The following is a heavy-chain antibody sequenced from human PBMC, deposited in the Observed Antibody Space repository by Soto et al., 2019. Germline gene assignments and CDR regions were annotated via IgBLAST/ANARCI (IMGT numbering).Heavy chain of an antibody. V-gene: IGHV3-33*01. CDR1: GFTFSSYG. CDR2: IWYDGSNK. D-gene: IGHD3-10*01. Sequence: GGSLRLSCAASGFTFSSYGMHWVRQAPGKGLEWVAVIWYDGSNKYYADSVKGRFTISRDNSKNTLYLQMNSPRAEDTAVYYCARDGGSGSYYDNWFDPWGQGTLVTVSS. J-gene: IGHJ5*02. CDR3: ARDGGSGSYYDNWFDP.